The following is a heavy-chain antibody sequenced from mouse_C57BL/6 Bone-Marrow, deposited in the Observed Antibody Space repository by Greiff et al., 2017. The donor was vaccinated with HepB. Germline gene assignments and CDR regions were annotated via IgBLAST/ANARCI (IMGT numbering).Heavy chain of an antibody. D-gene: IGHD2-4*01. V-gene: IGHV3-6*01. J-gene: IGHJ1*03. CDR2: ISYDGSN. Sequence: EVQLVESGPGLVKPSQSLSLTCSVTGYSITSGYYWNWIRQFPGNKLEWMGYISYDGSNNYNPSLKNRISITRDTSKNQFFLKLNSVTTEDTATYYCARGYDYHWYFDVWGTGTTVTVSS. CDR3: ARGYDYHWYFDV. CDR1: GYSITSGYY.